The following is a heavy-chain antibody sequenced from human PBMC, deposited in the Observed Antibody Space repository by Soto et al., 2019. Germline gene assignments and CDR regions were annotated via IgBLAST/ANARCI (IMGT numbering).Heavy chain of an antibody. Sequence: ASVKVSCKASGYTFTSYDINWVRQATGQGLEWMGWMNPNSGKTNYAQNLQGRVTLTTDTYTSTAYMELRSLRSNDTAIYYCAMVDVYVTPSPQDVWGQGTTVTVSS. CDR1: GYTFTSYD. D-gene: IGHD3-16*01. CDR2: MNPNSGKT. V-gene: IGHV1-18*01. J-gene: IGHJ6*02. CDR3: AMVDVYVTPSPQDV.